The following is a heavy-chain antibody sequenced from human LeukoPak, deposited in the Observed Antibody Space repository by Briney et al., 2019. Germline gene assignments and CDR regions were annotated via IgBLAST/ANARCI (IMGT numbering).Heavy chain of an antibody. J-gene: IGHJ4*02. V-gene: IGHV4-59*12. CDR2: IYYTGST. CDR3: ARESDFMWFGELNYFDY. Sequence: SSETLSLTCSVSGDSINSYYWSWIRQPPGKGLEWIGYIYYTGSTDYNPSLKSRVTISVDTSKNQFSLKLSSVTAADTAVYYCARESDFMWFGELNYFDYWGQGTLVTVSS. D-gene: IGHD3-10*01. CDR1: GDSINSYY.